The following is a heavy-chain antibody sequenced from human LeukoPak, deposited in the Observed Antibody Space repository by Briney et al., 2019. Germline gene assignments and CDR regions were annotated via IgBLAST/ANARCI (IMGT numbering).Heavy chain of an antibody. J-gene: IGHJ3*02. D-gene: IGHD4-23*01. CDR1: GYTFTGYY. Sequence: ASVKVSCKASGYTFTGYYMHWVRQAPGQGLEWMGWINPNSGGTNYAQKFQGRVTMTRDTSISTAYMELSSLKASDTAMYYCASPHGGNPPDAFDIWGQGTMVTVSS. CDR3: ASPHGGNPPDAFDI. V-gene: IGHV1-2*02. CDR2: INPNSGGT.